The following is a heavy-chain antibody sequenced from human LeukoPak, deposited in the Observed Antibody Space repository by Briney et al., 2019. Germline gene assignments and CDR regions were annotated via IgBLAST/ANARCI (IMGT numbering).Heavy chain of an antibody. Sequence: GGSLRLSCAASGFTFSSYAMSWVRQAPGKGLEWVPAISGSGGSTYYADSVKGRFTISRDNSKNTLYLQMNSLRAEDTAVYYCAKDSRLVTTFDYWGQGTLVTVSS. J-gene: IGHJ4*02. CDR3: AKDSRLVTTFDY. CDR1: GFTFSSYA. V-gene: IGHV3-23*01. CDR2: ISGSGGST. D-gene: IGHD4-17*01.